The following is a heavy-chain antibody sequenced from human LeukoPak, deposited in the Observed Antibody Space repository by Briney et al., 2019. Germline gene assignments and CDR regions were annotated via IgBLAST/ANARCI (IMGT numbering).Heavy chain of an antibody. CDR3: ARDSTVVIPTPYWYFDL. D-gene: IGHD4-23*01. Sequence: PSETLSLTCTVSGGSISSYYWSWIRQPPGKGLERIGNIYYSGSTNYNPSLKSRVTISVDTSKNQFSLKLSSVTAADTAVYYCARDSTVVIPTPYWYFDLWGRGTLVTVSS. CDR2: IYYSGST. V-gene: IGHV4-59*01. CDR1: GGSISSYY. J-gene: IGHJ2*01.